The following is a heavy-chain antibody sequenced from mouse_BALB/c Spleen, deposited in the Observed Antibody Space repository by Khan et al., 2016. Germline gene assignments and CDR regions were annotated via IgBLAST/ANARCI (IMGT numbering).Heavy chain of an antibody. D-gene: IGHD2-4*01. Sequence: QIQLVQSGPELKKPGETVKISCKASGYTFTNYGMNWLKQAPGKGLKWMGWINTYTGEPTYADDFKGRFAFSLEHSASTAYLQINHLKNEDTATYFCARDVSTTSGASAYWGQGTLVTVSS. J-gene: IGHJ3*01. CDR1: GYTFTNYG. CDR3: ARDVSTTSGASAY. V-gene: IGHV9-3-1*01. CDR2: INTYTGEP.